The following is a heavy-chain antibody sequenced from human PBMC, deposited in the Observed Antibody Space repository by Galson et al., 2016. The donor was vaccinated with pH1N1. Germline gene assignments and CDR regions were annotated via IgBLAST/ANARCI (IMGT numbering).Heavy chain of an antibody. Sequence: SLRLSCAASGLTVRSNYMSWVRQAPGKGLEWVSVIYSGGNTYYADSVKGRFTISRDNSKDTLYLHMNSLRVEDTAVYYCARVLHFGELGNWFDPWGQGTLVTVSS. J-gene: IGHJ5*02. CDR2: IYSGGNT. CDR1: GLTVRSNY. CDR3: ARVLHFGELGNWFDP. D-gene: IGHD3-10*01. V-gene: IGHV3-66*02.